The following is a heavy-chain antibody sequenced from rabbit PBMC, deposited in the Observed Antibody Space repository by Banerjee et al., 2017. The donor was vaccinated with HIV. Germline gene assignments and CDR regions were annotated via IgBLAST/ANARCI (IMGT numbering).Heavy chain of an antibody. CDR1: GFTLSSYW. CDR3: ARDLAGVIGWNFGL. Sequence: QSLEESGGDLVKPGASLTLTCTASGFTLSSYWMWWVRQAPGKGPEWIASIYAGTTYYASWVNGRFTISSNTNQNTVTLQMTSLTAADTATYFCARDLAGVIGWNFGLWGPGTLVTVS. J-gene: IGHJ4*01. CDR2: IYAGTT. V-gene: IGHV1S40*01. D-gene: IGHD4-1*01.